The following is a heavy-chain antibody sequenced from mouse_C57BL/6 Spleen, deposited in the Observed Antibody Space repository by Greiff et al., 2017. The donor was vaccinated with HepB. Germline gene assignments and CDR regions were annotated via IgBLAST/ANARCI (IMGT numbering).Heavy chain of an antibody. Sequence: EVKLVESGPGLAKPSQTLSLTCSVTGYSITSDYWNWIRKFPGNKLEYMGYISYSGSTYYNPSLKSRISITRDTSKNQYYLQLNSVTTEDTATYYCARSYYYGEDYYAMDYWGQGTSVTVSS. D-gene: IGHD1-1*01. CDR1: GYSITSDY. J-gene: IGHJ4*01. CDR3: ARSYYYGEDYYAMDY. CDR2: ISYSGST. V-gene: IGHV3-8*01.